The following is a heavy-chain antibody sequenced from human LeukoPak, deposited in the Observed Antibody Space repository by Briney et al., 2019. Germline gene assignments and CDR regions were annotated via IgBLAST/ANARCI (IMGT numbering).Heavy chain of an antibody. D-gene: IGHD5-12*01. CDR2: ISGSGVST. Sequence: GGSLRLSCAASGFTFSSYAMSWVRQAPGKGLEWVSTISGSGVSTYYADSVKGRFAISRDNSKSTLYLQMNTLRAEDTAVYYCAREGTWLHEYWGQGTLVTVSS. CDR3: AREGTWLHEY. J-gene: IGHJ4*02. CDR1: GFTFSSYA. V-gene: IGHV3-23*01.